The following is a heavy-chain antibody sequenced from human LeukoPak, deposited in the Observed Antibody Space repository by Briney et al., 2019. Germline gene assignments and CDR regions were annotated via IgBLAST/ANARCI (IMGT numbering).Heavy chain of an antibody. CDR2: MNPNSGDT. V-gene: IGHV1-8*03. Sequence: GASVKVSCKASGYTFTSYDINWVRQATGQGLEWMGWMNPNSGDTGYAQKFQGRVTITRNTSISTAYMELSSLRSEDTAVYYCARGGSITSTGGLRYWGQGTLVTVSS. CDR3: ARGGSITSTGGLRY. D-gene: IGHD1-1*01. J-gene: IGHJ4*02. CDR1: GYTFTSYD.